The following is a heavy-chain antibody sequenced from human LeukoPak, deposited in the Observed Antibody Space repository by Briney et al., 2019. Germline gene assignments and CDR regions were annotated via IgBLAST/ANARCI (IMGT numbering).Heavy chain of an antibody. J-gene: IGHJ4*02. V-gene: IGHV3-30*18. CDR2: ISYDGSNK. CDR3: AKDQRYSSGWYEFDY. CDR1: GFTFSSYG. Sequence: GGSLRLSCAASGFTFSSYGMHWVRQAPGKGLEWVAVISYDGSNKYYADSVKGRFTISRDNSKNTLYLQMNSLRAEDTAVNYCAKDQRYSSGWYEFDYWGQGTLVTVSS. D-gene: IGHD6-19*01.